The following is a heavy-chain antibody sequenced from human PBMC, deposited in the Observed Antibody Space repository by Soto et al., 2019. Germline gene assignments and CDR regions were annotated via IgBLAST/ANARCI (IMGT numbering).Heavy chain of an antibody. Sequence: QVQLVQSGAEVKRPGSSVKVSCKASGGTFSSYAISWVRQAPGQGLEWMGGIIPIFGTANYAQKFQGRVTISAGESTSTAYMELSSLRSEYTAVYYCARYSLAVAGTYWFDPWGQGTLVTVSS. CDR2: IIPIFGTA. V-gene: IGHV1-69*12. CDR3: ARYSLAVAGTYWFDP. CDR1: GGTFSSYA. J-gene: IGHJ5*02. D-gene: IGHD6-19*01.